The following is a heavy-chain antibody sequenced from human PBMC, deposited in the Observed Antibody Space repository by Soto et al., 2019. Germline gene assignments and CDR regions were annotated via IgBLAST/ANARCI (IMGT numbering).Heavy chain of an antibody. CDR3: AKDRGYSNPSEFDY. D-gene: IGHD4-4*01. J-gene: IGHJ4*02. Sequence: PGGSLRLSCEASVFTFSSYWMTWVRQAPGKGLEWVANIKQDGSEKYYVDSVKGRFTISRDNAKNSLSLQMNNLRAEDTGVYYCAKDRGYSNPSEFDYWGQGTLVTVS. CDR2: IKQDGSEK. CDR1: VFTFSSYW. V-gene: IGHV3-7*01.